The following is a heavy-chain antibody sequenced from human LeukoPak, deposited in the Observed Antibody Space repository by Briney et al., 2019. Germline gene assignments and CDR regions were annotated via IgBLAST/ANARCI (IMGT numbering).Heavy chain of an antibody. V-gene: IGHV3-23*01. D-gene: IGHD2-2*02. CDR1: GFTFSSYA. Sequence: PGGSLRLSCAASGFTFSSYAMSWVRQAPGKGLEWVSAISGSGGSTYYADSVKGRFTISRDNSKNTLYLQMNSLRAEDTAAYYCARESYCSSTSCYMSSSSSWYYFDYWGQGTLVTVSS. J-gene: IGHJ4*02. CDR3: ARESYCSSTSCYMSSSSSWYYFDY. CDR2: ISGSGGST.